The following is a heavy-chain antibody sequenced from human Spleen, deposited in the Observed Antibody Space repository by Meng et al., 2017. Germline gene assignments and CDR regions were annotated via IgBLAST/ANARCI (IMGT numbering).Heavy chain of an antibody. J-gene: IGHJ4*02. D-gene: IGHD3-16*01. V-gene: IGHV6-1*01. Sequence: QVQLQQSGPGLVKPSQALSLPCAISGDSVSSNTAAWNWIRRSPSRGLEWLGRTYYKSKWYNGYAVSVKSRITINPDTSKNQFSLQLNSVTPEDTAVYYCARQEGAFDYWGQGTLVTVSS. CDR3: ARQEGAFDY. CDR1: GDSVSSNTAA. CDR2: TYYKSKWYN.